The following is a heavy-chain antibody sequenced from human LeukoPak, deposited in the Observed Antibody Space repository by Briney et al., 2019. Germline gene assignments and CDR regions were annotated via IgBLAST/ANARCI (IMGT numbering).Heavy chain of an antibody. CDR2: IKQDGSEK. D-gene: IGHD1-26*01. J-gene: IGHJ3*02. Sequence: GGSLRLSCAASGFTFSSYAMHWVRQAPGKGLEWVANIKQDGSEKYYVDSVKGRFTISRDNAKNSLYLQMNSLRAEDTAVYYCARVTDSYDAFDIWGQGTMVTVSS. CDR3: ARVTDSYDAFDI. CDR1: GFTFSSYA. V-gene: IGHV3-7*01.